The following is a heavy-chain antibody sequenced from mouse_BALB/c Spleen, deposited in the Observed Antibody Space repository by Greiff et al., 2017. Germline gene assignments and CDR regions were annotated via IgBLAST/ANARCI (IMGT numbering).Heavy chain of an antibody. V-gene: IGHV7-3*02. J-gene: IGHJ4*01. Sequence: DVHLVESGGGLVQPGGSLRLSCATSGFTFTDYYMSWVRQPPGKALEWLGFIRNKANGYTTEYSASVKGRFTISRDNSQSILYLQMNTLRAEDSATYYCARDIDRGYPYYYAMDYWGQGTSVTVSS. CDR2: IRNKANGYTT. CDR1: GFTFTDYY. D-gene: IGHD3-2*01. CDR3: ARDIDRGYPYYYAMDY.